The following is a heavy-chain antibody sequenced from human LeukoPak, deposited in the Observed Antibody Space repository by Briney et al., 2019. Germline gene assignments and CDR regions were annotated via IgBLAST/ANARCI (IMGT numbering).Heavy chain of an antibody. V-gene: IGHV1-24*01. J-gene: IGHJ4*02. CDR3: ATGMYYYDSSGFDY. Sequence: ASVKVSCKVSGYTLTELSMHWVRQAPGKGLEWMGGFDPEDGETIYAQKFQGRVTMTEDTSTDTAYMELSSLRSEDTAVYYCATGMYYYDSSGFDYWGQGTLVTVSS. CDR2: FDPEDGET. D-gene: IGHD3-22*01. CDR1: GYTLTELS.